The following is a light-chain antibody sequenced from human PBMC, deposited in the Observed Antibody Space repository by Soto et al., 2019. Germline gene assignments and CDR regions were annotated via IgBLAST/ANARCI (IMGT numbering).Light chain of an antibody. J-gene: IGKJ1*01. Sequence: IVLTHSPCTLSLSPGPRPTLSCRASQSVSSSYLAWYQQKPGQAPRLXIYGASSRATGIPDRFSGSGSGTDFTLTISRLETEDFAVYYCQQYGSSPETFGQGTKVDIK. CDR2: GAS. CDR3: QQYGSSPET. CDR1: QSVSSSY. V-gene: IGKV3-20*01.